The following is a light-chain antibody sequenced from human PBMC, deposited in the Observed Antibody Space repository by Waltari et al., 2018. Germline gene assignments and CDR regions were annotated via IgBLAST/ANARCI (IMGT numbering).Light chain of an antibody. CDR2: NQF. CDR1: NSNIGRNT. Sequence: QSVLTQPPSASGTPRQRVTISCSGSNSNIGRNTVNWYQQLLGTAPTLLVYNQFQRPAGVPDRFSGSKSGTSASLAILGVRPEDEADYYCATWDDTLNGPVFGGGTKLTVL. V-gene: IGLV1-44*01. J-gene: IGLJ2*01. CDR3: ATWDDTLNGPV.